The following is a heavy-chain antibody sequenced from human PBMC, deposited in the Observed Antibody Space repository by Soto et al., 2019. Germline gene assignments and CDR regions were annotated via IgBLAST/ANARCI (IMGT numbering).Heavy chain of an antibody. D-gene: IGHD2-21*01. Sequence: PGGSLRLPCEASGFTFSNYAMIWVRQAPGKGLEWVSSISGGSSKKNYADSVKGRLTISRDNSKNTLFLQMSSLRVEDTAVYFCAKDSRDKSPTRDPFDTWGQGTLVNVSS. V-gene: IGHV3-23*01. J-gene: IGHJ5*02. CDR1: GFTFSNYA. CDR2: ISGGSSKK. CDR3: AKDSRDKSPTRDPFDT.